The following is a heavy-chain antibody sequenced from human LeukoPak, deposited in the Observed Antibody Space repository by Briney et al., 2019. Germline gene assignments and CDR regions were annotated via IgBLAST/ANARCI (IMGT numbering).Heavy chain of an antibody. D-gene: IGHD5-24*01. CDR2: INHSGSN. Sequence: SETLSLTCAVYGGSFSGYYWSWLRQPPGKGLEWIGEINHSGSNNYNPSLKRGVTISVDTSKKQFSQKRSSVTAADTAVYYCARGPGRWLQLTRNYYYYMDVWGQGTLVTVSS. J-gene: IGHJ6*03. CDR1: GGSFSGYY. V-gene: IGHV4-34*01. CDR3: ARGPGRWLQLTRNYYYYMDV.